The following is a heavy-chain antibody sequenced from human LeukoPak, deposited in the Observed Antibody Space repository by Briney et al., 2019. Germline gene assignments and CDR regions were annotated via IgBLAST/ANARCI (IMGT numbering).Heavy chain of an antibody. J-gene: IGHJ4*02. D-gene: IGHD5-12*01. CDR1: GFTFSTYG. CDR2: IWYDGSNK. Sequence: EGSLRLSCAASGFTFSTYGIHWVRQAPGKGLEWVAVIWYDGSNKYYADSVKGRFTISRDFSRNTVGLQMNSLRTEDTAIYYCAKGPQLYSGYHPDYWGQGTLVTVSS. V-gene: IGHV3-33*06. CDR3: AKGPQLYSGYHPDY.